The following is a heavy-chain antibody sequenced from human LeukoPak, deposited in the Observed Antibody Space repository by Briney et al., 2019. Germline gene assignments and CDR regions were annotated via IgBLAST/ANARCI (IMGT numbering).Heavy chain of an antibody. CDR2: MNPNSGNT. Sequence: VASVKVSCKGAGYTFTSYDINWVRQATGQGLEWMGWMNPNSGNTGYAQNFQGRVTMTRNTSISTAYMELSSLRSEDTAVYYCARHRDGSIYWGQGTLVTVSS. CDR1: GYTFTSYD. D-gene: IGHD5-24*01. J-gene: IGHJ4*02. V-gene: IGHV1-8*01. CDR3: ARHRDGSIY.